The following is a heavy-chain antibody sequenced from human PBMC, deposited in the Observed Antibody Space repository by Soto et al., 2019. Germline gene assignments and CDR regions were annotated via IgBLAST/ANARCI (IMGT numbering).Heavy chain of an antibody. Sequence: QLHLVQSGAVVKKPGASVTVSCSASGYPVTAYYMHWVRQAPGRGLEWMGGINPATGAAKYTQTFQGRGTMTRDTSTRTGFMELSGLTSEDTAVFYWARGGGVGVAGSAAFDMWGQGTLVTVSS. J-gene: IGHJ3*02. D-gene: IGHD3-3*01. V-gene: IGHV1-2*02. CDR2: INPATGAA. CDR3: ARGGGVGVAGSAAFDM. CDR1: GYPVTAYY.